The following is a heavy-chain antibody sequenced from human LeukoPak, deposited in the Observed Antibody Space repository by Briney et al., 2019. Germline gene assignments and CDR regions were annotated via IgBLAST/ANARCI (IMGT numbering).Heavy chain of an antibody. J-gene: IGHJ4*02. CDR3: ARGSSNSIMITFGGVIVPFDY. V-gene: IGHV1-2*02. CDR1: GYTFTGYY. CDR2: INPNSGGT. D-gene: IGHD3-16*02. Sequence: ASVKVSCKASGYTFTGYYMHWVRQAPGQGLEWMGWINPNSGGTNYAQKFQGRVTMTRATSISTAYMELSRLRSDDTAVYYCARGSSNSIMITFGGVIVPFDYWGQGTLVTVSS.